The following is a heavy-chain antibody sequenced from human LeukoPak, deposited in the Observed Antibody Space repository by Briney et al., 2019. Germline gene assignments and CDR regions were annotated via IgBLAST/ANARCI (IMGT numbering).Heavy chain of an antibody. D-gene: IGHD6-19*01. CDR2: IIPILGIA. V-gene: IGHV1-69*04. Sequence: SVKVSCKASGGTFSSYAISWVRQAPGQGLEWMGRIIPILGIANYAQKFQGRVTITADKSTSTAYMELSSLRSEDTAVHYCARDSPSESSGDSSGWYPSYYFDYWGQGTLVTVSS. CDR3: ARDSPSESSGDSSGWYPSYYFDY. CDR1: GGTFSSYA. J-gene: IGHJ4*02.